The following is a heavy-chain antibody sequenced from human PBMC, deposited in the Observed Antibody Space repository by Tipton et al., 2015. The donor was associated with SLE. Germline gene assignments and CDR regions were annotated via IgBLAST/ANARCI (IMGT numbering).Heavy chain of an antibody. CDR1: GGSISSYF. Sequence: TLSLTCTASGGSISSYFWNWIRQPPGKGLEWIGSTYYSGSTDYNPSLKSRVTISVDKSKNQFSLKLSSVTAADTAVYYCEGAATGTNYYLDVWGKGTTVTVSS. D-gene: IGHD4-17*01. J-gene: IGHJ6*03. V-gene: IGHV4-59*12. CDR2: TYYSGST. CDR3: EGAATGTNYYLDV.